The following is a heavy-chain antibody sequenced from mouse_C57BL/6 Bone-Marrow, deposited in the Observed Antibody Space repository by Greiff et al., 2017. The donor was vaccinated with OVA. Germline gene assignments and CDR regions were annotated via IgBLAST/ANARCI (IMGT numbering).Heavy chain of an antibody. CDR2: ISDGGSYT. J-gene: IGHJ2*01. D-gene: IGHD1-1*02. CDR3: ARAPYYGYYFDY. CDR1: GFTFSSYA. Sequence: EVNVVESGGGLVKPGGSLKLSCAASGFTFSSYAMSWVRQTPEKRLEWVATISDGGSYTYYPDNVKGRVTISRDNAKNNLYLQMSHLKSEDTAMYYCARAPYYGYYFDYWGQGTTLTVSS. V-gene: IGHV5-4*03.